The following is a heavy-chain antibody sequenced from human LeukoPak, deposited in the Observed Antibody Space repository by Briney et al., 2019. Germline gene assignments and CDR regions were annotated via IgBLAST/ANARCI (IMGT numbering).Heavy chain of an antibody. CDR2: ISGSGGST. Sequence: QPGGSLRLSCAASGFTFSSYAMSWVRQAPGKGLEWVSAISGSGGSTYYADSVKGRFTISRDNAKNSLYLQMNSLRAEDTAVYYCARGPPVAARPPDFDYWGQGTLVTVSS. J-gene: IGHJ4*02. V-gene: IGHV3-23*01. D-gene: IGHD6-6*01. CDR3: ARGPPVAARPPDFDY. CDR1: GFTFSSYA.